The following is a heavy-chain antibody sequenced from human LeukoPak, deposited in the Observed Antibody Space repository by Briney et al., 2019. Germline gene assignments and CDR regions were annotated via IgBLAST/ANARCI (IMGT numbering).Heavy chain of an antibody. CDR1: GFTFSTYW. Sequence: GGSLRLSCAASGFTFSTYWMTWVRQAPGKGLEWVANINQDGSEKYHVDSMKGRITISRDNSKNTLYLQMKSLRAEDTAVYYCARTDETAPAEDFQHWGQGTLVTVSS. D-gene: IGHD2-21*02. CDR2: INQDGSEK. CDR3: ARTDETAPAEDFQH. J-gene: IGHJ1*01. V-gene: IGHV3-7*05.